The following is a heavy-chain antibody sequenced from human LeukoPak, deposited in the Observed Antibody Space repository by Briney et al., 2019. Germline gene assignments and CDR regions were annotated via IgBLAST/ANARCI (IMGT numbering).Heavy chain of an antibody. CDR2: IREERGQE. V-gene: IGHV3-7*03. CDR1: GSTVSNHW. CDR3: ASLDTAKQPLANH. Sequence: GGSQRLSCVASGSTVSNHWMSWVRQAPGKGLEWAANIREERGQEYYVDSVKGRFTISKNSAKNSLYLQMNTLRVEDTAMYYCASLDTAKQPLANHWGQGTLVTVSS. D-gene: IGHD5-18*01. J-gene: IGHJ5*02.